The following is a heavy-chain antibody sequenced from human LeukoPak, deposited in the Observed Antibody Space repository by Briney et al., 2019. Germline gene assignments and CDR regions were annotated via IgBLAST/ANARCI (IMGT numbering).Heavy chain of an antibody. V-gene: IGHV1-2*02. D-gene: IGHD3-10*01. CDR1: GYTFTGYY. Sequence: ASVKVTCKASGYTFTGYYMHWVRQAPGQGLEWMGWINPNSGDTNYAQKFQGRVTMTADTSISTAYMELTRLRSDDTGVYYCARGIYYGSGSPVDYWGQGTLVTVSS. CDR2: INPNSGDT. CDR3: ARGIYYGSGSPVDY. J-gene: IGHJ4*02.